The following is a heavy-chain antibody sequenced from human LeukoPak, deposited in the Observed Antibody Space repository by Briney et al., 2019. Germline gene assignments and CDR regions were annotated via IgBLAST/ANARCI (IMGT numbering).Heavy chain of an antibody. Sequence: PGGSLRLSCAASGFTFDDYAMHWVRQAPGKGLEWVSGISWNSGSIGYADSVKGRFTISRDSAKNSLYLQTNSLRAEDTALYYCAKDYSSGWYGAFDIWGQGTMVTVSS. CDR1: GFTFDDYA. D-gene: IGHD6-19*01. V-gene: IGHV3-9*01. CDR2: ISWNSGSI. J-gene: IGHJ3*02. CDR3: AKDYSSGWYGAFDI.